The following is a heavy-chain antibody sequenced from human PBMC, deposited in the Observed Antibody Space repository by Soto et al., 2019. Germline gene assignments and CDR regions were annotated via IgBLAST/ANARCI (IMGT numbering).Heavy chain of an antibody. V-gene: IGHV4-4*07. Sequence: SETLSLTCTVTGGSINTYYWSWIRQSAGKGLEWIGRVYTTGSTNYNPSLKSRVTISVDTSRNQFSLSLRSVTAADTAVYYCARGNDYGGVPFDYWGQGLLVTVSS. D-gene: IGHD4-17*01. CDR1: GGSINTYY. CDR3: ARGNDYGGVPFDY. J-gene: IGHJ4*02. CDR2: VYTTGST.